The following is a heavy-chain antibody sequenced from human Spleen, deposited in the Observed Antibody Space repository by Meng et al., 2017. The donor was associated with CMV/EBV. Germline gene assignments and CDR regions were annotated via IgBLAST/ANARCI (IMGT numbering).Heavy chain of an antibody. CDR2: FSSGSNYI. D-gene: IGHD1-26*01. CDR1: GFSFSTQS. CDR3: ASSLFRWSYYIGY. J-gene: IGHJ4*02. Sequence: GESLKISCVGSGFSFSTQSMIWVRQAPGKGLEWVSSFSSGSNYIYYIDSVKGRFTISRDNAKNSLYLQMDSLRAEDTAVYYCASSLFRWSYYIGYWGQGTVVTVSS. V-gene: IGHV3-21*01.